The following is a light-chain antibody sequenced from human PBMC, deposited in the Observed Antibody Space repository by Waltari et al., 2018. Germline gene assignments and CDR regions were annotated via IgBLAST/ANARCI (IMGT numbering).Light chain of an antibody. CDR2: WAS. CDR1: QSLLNSANNKNF. J-gene: IGKJ1*01. V-gene: IGKV4-1*01. Sequence: DIVMTQSPDSLAVSLGERATINCKSSQSLLNSANNKNFLAWYQQKPGQPPKMLIYWASTREFGVPDRIRGSGSGTDFTLTISSLQAEDVAVYYCQQHYSTPRTFGQGTKVEVK. CDR3: QQHYSTPRT.